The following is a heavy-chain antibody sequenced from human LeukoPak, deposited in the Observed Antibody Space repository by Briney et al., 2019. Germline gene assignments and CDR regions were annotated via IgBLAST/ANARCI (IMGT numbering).Heavy chain of an antibody. J-gene: IGHJ4*02. CDR2: IYSGGST. V-gene: IGHV3-66*02. CDR3: ARVSAGD. D-gene: IGHD4-17*01. CDR1: GFTVSSNY. Sequence: GGSLRLSCAASGFTVSSNYMSWVRQAPGKGLEWVSIIYSGGSTYYTDSVKGRFTISRDNSKNTVYLQMNSLRAEDTAVYYCARVSAGDWGQGTLVTVSS.